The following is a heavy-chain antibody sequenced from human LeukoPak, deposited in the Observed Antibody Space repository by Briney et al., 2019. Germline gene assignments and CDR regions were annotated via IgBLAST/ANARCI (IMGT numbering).Heavy chain of an antibody. CDR2: IYYTGST. CDR3: ASVVGLNWFDP. Sequence: SETLSLTCIVSGGSISITNYYGSWIRQPPGKGLEWIGYIYYTGSTNYNPSLKSRVTISVDTSKNQFSLKLSSVTAADTAVYYCASVVGLNWFDPWGKGTLVTVS. V-gene: IGHV4-61*01. D-gene: IGHD2-15*01. CDR1: GGSISITNYY. J-gene: IGHJ5*02.